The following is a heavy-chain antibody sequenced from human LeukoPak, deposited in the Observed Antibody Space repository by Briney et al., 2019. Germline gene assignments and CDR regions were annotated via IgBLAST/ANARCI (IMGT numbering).Heavy chain of an antibody. J-gene: IGHJ6*04. CDR2: ISWDGGST. Sequence: GGSLRLSCAASGFTFDDYAMHWVRQAPGKGLEWVSLISWDGGSTYYADSVKGRFTISRDNSKNSLYLQMNSLRAEDTALYYCAKDIIPAPHYSNYGLGMDVWGKGTTVTVSS. V-gene: IGHV3-43D*03. CDR1: GFTFDDYA. D-gene: IGHD4-11*01. CDR3: AKDIIPAPHYSNYGLGMDV.